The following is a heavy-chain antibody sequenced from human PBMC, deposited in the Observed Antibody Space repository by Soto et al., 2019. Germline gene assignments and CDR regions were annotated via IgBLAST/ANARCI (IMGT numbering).Heavy chain of an antibody. Sequence: GGSLRLSCEASGFTFSIAWMNWVRQAPGKGLGWVGRIKSKTHGATTDYTTPVKGRFTISRDDSKNTLYLQMSSLKTEDTAVYYCTTAGVHSGSYHWFDPWGPGTLVTVSS. D-gene: IGHD1-26*01. CDR1: GFTFSIAW. J-gene: IGHJ5*02. CDR3: TTAGVHSGSYHWFDP. V-gene: IGHV3-15*07. CDR2: IKSKTHGATT.